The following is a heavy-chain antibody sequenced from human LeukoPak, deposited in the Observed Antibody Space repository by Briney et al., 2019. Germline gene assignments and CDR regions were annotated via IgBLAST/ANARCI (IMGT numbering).Heavy chain of an antibody. D-gene: IGHD3-22*01. CDR1: GGSISSYY. J-gene: IGHJ4*02. CDR3: ATYSDITGSFDY. CDR2: IYYSGST. Sequence: PSETLSLTCTVSGGSISSYYWSWIRQPPGKGLEWIGYIYYSGSTYYNPSLKSRVFISVDTSKNQFSLDLTSVTAADTAVYYCATYSDITGSFDYWGQGTLVTVSS. V-gene: IGHV4-59*01.